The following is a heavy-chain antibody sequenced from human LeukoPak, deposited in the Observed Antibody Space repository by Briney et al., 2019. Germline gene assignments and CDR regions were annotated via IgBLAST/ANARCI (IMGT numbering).Heavy chain of an antibody. CDR3: ARVGPLAVGTGKRVYSFDY. Sequence: SETLSLTCDVSGFSITSGDYWGWIRQSPGRGLGWIGSISHSGDTYYIPSLRSRVTMSLDTSRNQFSLDLRSVSAADTAVYFCARVGPLAVGTGKRVYSFDYWGQGTLVTVSS. D-gene: IGHD1-1*01. J-gene: IGHJ4*02. V-gene: IGHV4-38-2*01. CDR1: GFSITSGDY. CDR2: ISHSGDT.